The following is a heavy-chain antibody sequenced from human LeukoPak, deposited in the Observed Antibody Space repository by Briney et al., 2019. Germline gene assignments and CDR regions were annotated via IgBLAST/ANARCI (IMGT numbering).Heavy chain of an antibody. CDR2: IYSSGST. Sequence: PSETLSLTCSVSGGSVSSDSYFWNWVRQPPGKGLEWIGYIYSSGSTNYNRSLKSRVTISLDTSKNQFSLKLSSVTAADTAVYYCARDFPRFLAWPPHYGMDVWGQGTTVTVSS. CDR3: ARDFPRFLAWPPHYGMDV. D-gene: IGHD3/OR15-3a*01. CDR1: GGSVSSDSYF. J-gene: IGHJ6*02. V-gene: IGHV4-61*01.